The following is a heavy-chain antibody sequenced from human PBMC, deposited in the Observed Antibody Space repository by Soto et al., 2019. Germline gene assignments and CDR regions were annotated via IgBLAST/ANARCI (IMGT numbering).Heavy chain of an antibody. CDR3: AREEGQLVPLGYFDY. Sequence: RLSCAASGFTFSSYWMHWVRQAPGKGLVWVSRINSDGSSTSYADSVKGRFTISRDNAKNTLYLQMNSLRAEDTAVYYCAREEGQLVPLGYFDYWGQGTLVTVSS. CDR1: GFTFSSYW. D-gene: IGHD6-6*01. CDR2: INSDGSST. J-gene: IGHJ4*02. V-gene: IGHV3-74*01.